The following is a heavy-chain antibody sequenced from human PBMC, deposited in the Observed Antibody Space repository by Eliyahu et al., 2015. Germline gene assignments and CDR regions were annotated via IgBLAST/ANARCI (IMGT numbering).Heavy chain of an antibody. CDR1: GFTFSSYG. Sequence: QVQLVESGGGVVQPGRSLRLSCGASGFTFSSYGMHWVRQAPGKGLEWVAVISYDGSNKYYADSVKGRFTTSRDNSKNTLYLQMNSLRAEDAAVYYCASGSGWDVSFWGQGTLVTVSS. CDR3: ASGSGWDVSF. D-gene: IGHD6-19*01. J-gene: IGHJ4*02. CDR2: ISYDGSNK. V-gene: IGHV3-30*03.